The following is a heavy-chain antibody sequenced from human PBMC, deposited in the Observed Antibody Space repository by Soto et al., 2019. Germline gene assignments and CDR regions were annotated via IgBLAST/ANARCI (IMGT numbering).Heavy chain of an antibody. Sequence: GSLRLSCAASGFIFSNYAMSWVRQGPGKGLEWVSFISGSGSSTYYADSVKGRFTISRGNSKNTLYLQMNSLRAEDAAVYYCVREASSSGLHLDHWGRGTLVTVSS. CDR1: GFIFSNYA. V-gene: IGHV3-23*01. J-gene: IGHJ4*02. CDR2: ISGSGSST. D-gene: IGHD6-6*01. CDR3: VREASSSGLHLDH.